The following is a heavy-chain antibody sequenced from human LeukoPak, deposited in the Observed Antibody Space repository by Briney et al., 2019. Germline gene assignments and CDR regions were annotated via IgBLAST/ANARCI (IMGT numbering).Heavy chain of an antibody. V-gene: IGHV1-18*01. CDR3: VRGDCSGVSCYLPEYFRH. CDR2: ISAYNGYK. Sequence: ASVKVSCKASGYTLTSFSISWVRQAPGHGLEWMGWISAYNGYKDYAQKLQGRVTMTTETSMNTAYMELRSLRSDDTAVYYCVRGDCSGVSCYLPEYFRHWGQGTLVTVSS. J-gene: IGHJ1*01. D-gene: IGHD2-15*01. CDR1: GYTLTSFS.